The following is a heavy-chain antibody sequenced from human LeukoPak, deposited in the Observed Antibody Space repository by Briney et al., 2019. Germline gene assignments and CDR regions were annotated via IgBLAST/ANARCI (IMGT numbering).Heavy chain of an antibody. CDR2: IYYSGST. CDR1: GGSISSSSYY. J-gene: IGHJ3*02. Sequence: SETLSLTCTVSGGSISSSSYYWGWIRQPPGKGLEWIGSIYYSGSTYYNPSLKSRVTISVDTSKNQFSLKLSSVTAADTAVYYCAREWYYDSKDAFDIWGQGTMVTVSS. V-gene: IGHV4-39*07. D-gene: IGHD3-22*01. CDR3: AREWYYDSKDAFDI.